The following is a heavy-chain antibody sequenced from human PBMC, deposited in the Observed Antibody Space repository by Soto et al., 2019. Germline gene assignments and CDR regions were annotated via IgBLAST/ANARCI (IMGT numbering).Heavy chain of an antibody. Sequence: SETLSLSCAVYVGSFSGYYWSWIRQPPGKGLEWIGEINHSGSTNYNPSLKSRVTISVDTSKNQFSLKLSSVTAADTAVYYCARRGTAFYCMYVWGQGTTVTVSS. CDR1: VGSFSGYY. D-gene: IGHD1-1*01. J-gene: IGHJ6*02. V-gene: IGHV4-34*01. CDR3: ARRGTAFYCMYV. CDR2: INHSGST.